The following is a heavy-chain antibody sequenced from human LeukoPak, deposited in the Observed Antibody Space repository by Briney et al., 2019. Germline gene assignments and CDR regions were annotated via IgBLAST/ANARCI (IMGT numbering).Heavy chain of an antibody. CDR2: IYTSGST. Sequence: SETLSLTCTVSGGSISSYYWSWIRQPAGKGLEWIGRIYTSGSTNYNPSLKSRVTMSVDTSKNQFSLKLSSVTAADTAVYYCARSRSSGWYYYYYYMDVWGKGTTVTISS. J-gene: IGHJ6*03. CDR1: GGSISSYY. D-gene: IGHD6-19*01. CDR3: ARSRSSGWYYYYYYMDV. V-gene: IGHV4-4*07.